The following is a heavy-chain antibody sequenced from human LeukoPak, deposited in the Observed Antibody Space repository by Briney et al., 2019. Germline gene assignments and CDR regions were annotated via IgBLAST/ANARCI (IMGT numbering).Heavy chain of an antibody. CDR2: IKQDGSEK. CDR1: GFTFSSYG. Sequence: GGSLRLSCAASGFTFSSYGMSWVRQAPGKGLEWVANIKQDGSEKYYVDSVKGRFTISRDNAKNSLYLQMNSLRAEVTALYYCASGRQLGYWGQGTLVTVSS. D-gene: IGHD3-16*01. CDR3: ASGRQLGY. J-gene: IGHJ4*02. V-gene: IGHV3-7*01.